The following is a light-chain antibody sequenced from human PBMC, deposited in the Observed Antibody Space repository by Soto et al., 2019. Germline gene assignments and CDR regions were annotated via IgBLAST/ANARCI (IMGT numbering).Light chain of an antibody. CDR1: QSLFYSSDNKNY. CDR3: QQYYATPLT. CDR2: WAS. J-gene: IGKJ4*01. V-gene: IGKV4-1*01. Sequence: DIVVTQFPESLAVSLGERATINCQSSQSLFYSSDNKNYLRWYQQKPGQPPKLLIYWASTRESGVPDRFSGAGSGTDFTLTITSLQAEDVAVYYCQQYYATPLTFGGGTKVEI.